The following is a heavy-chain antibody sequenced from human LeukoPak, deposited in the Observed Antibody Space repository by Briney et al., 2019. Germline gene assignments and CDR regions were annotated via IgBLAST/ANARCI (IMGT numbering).Heavy chain of an antibody. CDR2: ISGSGGST. J-gene: IGHJ4*02. CDR3: AKDLWTMTTVTTVDY. D-gene: IGHD4-11*01. V-gene: IGHV3-23*01. CDR1: GFTFSSYA. Sequence: GGSLRLSCAASGFTFSSYAMSWVRQAPGKGLEWVSAISGSGGSTYYADSVKGRFTISRDNSKNTLYLQMNSLRAEDTAVYYYAKDLWTMTTVTTVDYWGQGTLVTVSS.